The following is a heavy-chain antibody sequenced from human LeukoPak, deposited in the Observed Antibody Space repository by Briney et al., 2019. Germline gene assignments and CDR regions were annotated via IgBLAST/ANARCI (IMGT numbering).Heavy chain of an antibody. D-gene: IGHD2/OR15-2a*01. Sequence: GGSLRLSCAASGFTFSSYGMHWVRQAPGKGLEWVAVISYDGSNKYYADSVKGRFTISRDNSKNTLYLQMNSLRAEDTTVYYCAKEGIVSDCFDYWGQGTLVTVSS. V-gene: IGHV3-30*18. CDR3: AKEGIVSDCFDY. J-gene: IGHJ4*02. CDR2: ISYDGSNK. CDR1: GFTFSSYG.